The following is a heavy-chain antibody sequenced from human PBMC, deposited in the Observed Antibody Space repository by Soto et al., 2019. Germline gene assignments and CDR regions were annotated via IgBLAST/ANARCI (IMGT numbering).Heavy chain of an antibody. CDR1: GFTFGNYA. CDR2: VSGNGAVT. D-gene: IGHD2-2*01. J-gene: IGHJ4*01. Sequence: EVQLLDSGGGLAQPGGSLRLSCAASGFTFGNYAMNWVRQAPGKGLEWVSTVSGNGAVTYYADSVKGRFTISRDNSRSTLYLQMNHLRAGDTAIYFCAKVPARLKTFDYLGQGTLVTVSS. V-gene: IGHV3-23*01. CDR3: AKVPARLKTFDY.